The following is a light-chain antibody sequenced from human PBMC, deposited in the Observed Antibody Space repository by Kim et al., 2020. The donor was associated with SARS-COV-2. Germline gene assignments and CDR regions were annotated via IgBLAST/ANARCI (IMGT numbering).Light chain of an antibody. Sequence: GQSLSIYCTGTSSDIGTYDYVSCYQQHPGKAPKLIVFGVNERPSGASNRFSGSESGNTASLTISGLQAGDEADYYCISYTTTTTWVFGGGTQLTVL. CDR3: ISYTTTTTWV. J-gene: IGLJ3*02. CDR2: GVN. CDR1: SSDIGTYDY. V-gene: IGLV2-14*03.